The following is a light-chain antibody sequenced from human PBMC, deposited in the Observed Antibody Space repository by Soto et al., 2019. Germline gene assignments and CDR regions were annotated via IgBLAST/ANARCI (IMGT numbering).Light chain of an antibody. CDR1: QTVSSNY. CDR2: GAS. V-gene: IGKV3D-20*02. Sequence: THSPDAVSLSPRERATLSCRASQTVSSNYLAWCQQRPGQAPRLLIYGASTRAAGIPDRFSGSGSGTDFTLTISSLEPEDFAVYYCDQRSNWNTLGQGTRLETK. CDR3: DQRSNWNT. J-gene: IGKJ5*01.